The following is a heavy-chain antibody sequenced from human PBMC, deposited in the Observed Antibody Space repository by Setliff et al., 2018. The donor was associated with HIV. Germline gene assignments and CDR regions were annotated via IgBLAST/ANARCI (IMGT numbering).Heavy chain of an antibody. Sequence: ASVKVSCKASGGTLSGFAISYAISWVRQAPGQGLEWMGGIIPVFGTTNYAQKFQDRVTITADESTSTTYMELSSLRSEDTAVYYCARARGIVAAVSMRVVSMDVWGKGTTVTVSS. V-gene: IGHV1-69*13. CDR2: IIPVFGTT. CDR3: ARARGIVAAVSMRVVSMDV. D-gene: IGHD1-26*01. CDR1: GGTLSGFAISYA. J-gene: IGHJ6*03.